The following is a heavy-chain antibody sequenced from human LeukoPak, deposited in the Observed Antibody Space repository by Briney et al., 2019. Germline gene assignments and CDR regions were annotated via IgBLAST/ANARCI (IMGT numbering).Heavy chain of an antibody. J-gene: IGHJ4*02. CDR3: ARAPSGEVAANDY. CDR2: IIPIFGTA. Sequence: SVKVSCKASGGTFSSYAISWVRQAPGQGLEWMGGIIPIFGTANYAQKFQGRVTITADESTSIAYMELSSLRSEDTAVYYCARAPSGEVAANDYWGQGTLVTVSS. V-gene: IGHV1-69*01. CDR1: GGTFSSYA. D-gene: IGHD2-15*01.